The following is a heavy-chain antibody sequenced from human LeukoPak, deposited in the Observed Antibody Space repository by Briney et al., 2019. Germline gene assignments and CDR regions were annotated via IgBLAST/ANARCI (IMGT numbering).Heavy chain of an antibody. D-gene: IGHD6-13*01. Sequence: PGGSLRLSCAASGFTFSSYGMHWVRQAPGKGLEWVAVIWYDGSNKYYADSVKGRFTISRDNSKNTLYLQMNRLRPDDTAVYYCARDSRQLALDYWGQGTLVTVSS. CDR3: ARDSRQLALDY. V-gene: IGHV3-33*01. J-gene: IGHJ4*02. CDR1: GFTFSSYG. CDR2: IWYDGSNK.